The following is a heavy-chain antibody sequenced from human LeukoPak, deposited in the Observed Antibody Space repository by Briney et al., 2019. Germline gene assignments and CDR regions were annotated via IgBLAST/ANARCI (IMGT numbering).Heavy chain of an antibody. D-gene: IGHD1/OR15-1a*01. CDR3: ARVVEQRGFDS. J-gene: IGHJ4*02. CDR2: IWYDGSNK. V-gene: IGHV3-33*01. Sequence: AGRSLRLSCAASGFTFSSYAMHWVRQAPGKGLEWVAVIWYDGSNKYYADSVKGRFTISRDHSKNTLYLQMTSLRAEDTAVYYCARVVEQRGFDSWGPGTPVTVSS. CDR1: GFTFSSYA.